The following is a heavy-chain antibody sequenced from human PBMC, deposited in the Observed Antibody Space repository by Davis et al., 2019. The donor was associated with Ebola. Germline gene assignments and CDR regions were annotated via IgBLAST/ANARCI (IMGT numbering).Heavy chain of an antibody. CDR2: LWFYGDTK. CDR1: GFSFTSYG. Sequence: PGGSLRLSCAASGFSFTSYGIHWVRHVPGKGLEWVAVLWFYGDTKDYAEPVKGRFTVARDTSRDTHYLQINSLRVEDTAVYYCTRAGGILDNDYFDYWGQGTQVTVAS. J-gene: IGHJ4*02. V-gene: IGHV3-33*01. CDR3: TRAGGILDNDYFDY. D-gene: IGHD3/OR15-3a*01.